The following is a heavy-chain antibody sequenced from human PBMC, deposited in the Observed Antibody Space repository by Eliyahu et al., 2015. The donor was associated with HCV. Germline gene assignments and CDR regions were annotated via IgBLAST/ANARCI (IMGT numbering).Heavy chain of an antibody. D-gene: IGHD5-24*01. CDR3: ARGGYSKVDAFDI. J-gene: IGHJ3*02. CDR2: IYSSGST. V-gene: IGHV4-59*12. CDR1: GGSINSYF. Sequence: QVQLQESGPGLVKPSEILSLTCTVSGGSINSYFWSWIRQPPGKGLEWVGYIYSSGSTTYHPPLKSRLTMLVDTSKNQVSLKLRSVTAADTAVYYCARGGYSKVDAFDIWGQGTMVSVSS.